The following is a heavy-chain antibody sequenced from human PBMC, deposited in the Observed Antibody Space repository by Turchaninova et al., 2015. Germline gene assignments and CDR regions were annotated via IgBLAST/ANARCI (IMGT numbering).Heavy chain of an antibody. CDR1: GGSFRGYH. Sequence: QVQLQQWGAGLLKTSETLYLPCAVYGGSFRGYHWSWMRQPPGKGLEWIVEINHSGSTNYNPSLKSRVTISGDTSKNQFSLKLSSVTAADTAVYYCAGSDIVVVVAAGVHENYFDYWGQGTLVTVSS. V-gene: IGHV4-34*01. J-gene: IGHJ4*02. CDR3: AGSDIVVVVAAGVHENYFDY. CDR2: INHSGST. D-gene: IGHD2-15*01.